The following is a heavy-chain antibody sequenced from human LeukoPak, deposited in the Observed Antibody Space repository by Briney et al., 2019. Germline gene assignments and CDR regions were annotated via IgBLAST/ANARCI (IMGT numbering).Heavy chain of an antibody. J-gene: IGHJ5*02. CDR3: VRIPNSANFPNWFDP. Sequence: PGGSLRLSCAASGFTFSSSTMNWVRRAPGKGLEWVSSISSSSDYIYYADSVKDRFTVSRDNAKNSLYLQMNSLRAEDAAVYYCVRIPNSANFPNWFDPWGRGTLVTVSS. CDR1: GFTFSSST. D-gene: IGHD4/OR15-4a*01. CDR2: ISSSSDYI. V-gene: IGHV3-21*01.